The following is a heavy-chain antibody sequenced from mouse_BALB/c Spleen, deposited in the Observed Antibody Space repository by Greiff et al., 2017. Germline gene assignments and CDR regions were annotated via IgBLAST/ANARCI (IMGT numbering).Heavy chain of an antibody. CDR1: GYTFTSYW. D-gene: IGHD1-1*01. CDR3: ARSNYYGSSYRYFDY. V-gene: IGHV1-7*01. J-gene: IGHJ2*01. Sequence: VQLQQSGAELAKPGASVKMSCKASGYTFTSYWMHWVKQRPGQGLEWIGYINPSTGYTEYNQKFKDKATLTADKSSSTAYMQLSSLTSEDSAVYYCARSNYYGSSYRYFDYWGQGTTLTVSS. CDR2: INPSTGYT.